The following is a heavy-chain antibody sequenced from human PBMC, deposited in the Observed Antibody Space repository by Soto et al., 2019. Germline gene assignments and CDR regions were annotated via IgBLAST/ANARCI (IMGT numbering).Heavy chain of an antibody. V-gene: IGHV3-23*01. CDR3: AKEPRYYYGSGSYSLDY. CDR1: GFTFSSYA. D-gene: IGHD3-10*01. Sequence: GGSLRLSCAASGFTFSSYAMNWVRQAPGKGLEWVSAISGSGGSTYYADSVKGRFTISRDNSKNTLYLQMNSLRVEDTALYYCAKEPRYYYGSGSYSLDYWGQGTLVTVSS. J-gene: IGHJ4*02. CDR2: ISGSGGST.